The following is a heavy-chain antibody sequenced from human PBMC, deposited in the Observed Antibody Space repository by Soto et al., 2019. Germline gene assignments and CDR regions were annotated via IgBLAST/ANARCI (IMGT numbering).Heavy chain of an antibody. CDR2: ISSSSSYI. D-gene: IGHD3-22*01. CDR3: ARVYYYDSSGSGDFDI. CDR1: GFTFSSYS. J-gene: IGHJ3*02. V-gene: IGHV3-21*01. Sequence: NPGGSLRLSCAASGFTFSSYSMNWVRQAPGKGLEWVSSISSSSSYIYYADSVKGRFTISRDDAKNSLYLQMNSLRAEDTAVYYCARVYYYDSSGSGDFDIWGQGTIVTVSS.